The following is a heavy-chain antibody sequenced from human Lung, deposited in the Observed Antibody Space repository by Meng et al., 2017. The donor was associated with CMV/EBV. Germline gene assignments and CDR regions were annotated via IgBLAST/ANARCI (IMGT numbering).Heavy chain of an antibody. V-gene: IGHV4-34*01. Sequence: QVQLPHWVAGLLKPSPPLLLTFADYGGSFSCYYWSWIRQPPGNGLVWIGEINHSGSTNYNPSLKSRVTISVDTSKNQFSLKLSSVTAADTAVYYCARGRLKDIVVVPAAMDWCIDPWGQGTLVTVSS. D-gene: IGHD2-2*01. CDR1: GGSFSCYY. CDR2: INHSGST. CDR3: ARGRLKDIVVVPAAMDWCIDP. J-gene: IGHJ5*02.